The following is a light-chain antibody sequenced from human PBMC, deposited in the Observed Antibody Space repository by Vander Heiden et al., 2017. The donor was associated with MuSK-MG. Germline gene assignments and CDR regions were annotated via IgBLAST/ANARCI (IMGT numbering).Light chain of an antibody. CDR1: SSNIGAGYA. V-gene: IGLV1-40*01. Sequence: QSVLTQPPSVSGAPGQRVTISCSGSSSNIGAGYAVHWYQQLPGTAPKVLIFGNNNRPSGVPDRFSGSKSDTSASLAITGPQAEDEAIYYCQSYDRRLSFAVFGGGTKLTVL. CDR2: GNN. CDR3: QSYDRRLSFAV. J-gene: IGLJ2*01.